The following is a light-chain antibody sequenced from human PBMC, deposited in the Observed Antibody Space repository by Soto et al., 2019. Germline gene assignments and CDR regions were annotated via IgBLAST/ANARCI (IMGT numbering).Light chain of an antibody. J-gene: IGKJ4*01. CDR2: AAS. V-gene: IGKV1-39*01. CDR1: QSISSY. CDR3: ERSFSTTLT. Sequence: DIQMTQSPSSLSASVGDRVTITCRASQSISSYLNWYQQKPGKAPKLLIYAASSLQSGVPSRFSGSGSGTDFNLTISSLQPEAVATYDCERSFSTTLTFGGGTKVEIK.